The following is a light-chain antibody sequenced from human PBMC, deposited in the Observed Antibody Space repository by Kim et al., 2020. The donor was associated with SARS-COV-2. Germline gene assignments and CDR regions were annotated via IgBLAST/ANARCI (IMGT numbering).Light chain of an antibody. J-gene: IGKJ2*01. V-gene: IGKV3-11*01. CDR1: QSVSKY. CDR3: QQRNNLPGNT. CDR2: DAS. Sequence: EIVLTQSPATLSLSPVERATLSCGASQSVSKYLAWYQQKPGQAPRLLIYDASNRAAGIPARFSGSGSGTDFTLTISSLEPEDFAVYYCQQRNNLPGNTFGQGTKLDI.